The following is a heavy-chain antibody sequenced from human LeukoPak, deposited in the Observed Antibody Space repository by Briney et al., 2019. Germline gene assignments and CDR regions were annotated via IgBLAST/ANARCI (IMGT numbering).Heavy chain of an antibody. Sequence: GGSLRLSCAASGFTFSGSAMHWVRQTSGEGLEWVGYIRSKTHNYATLYAASVKGRFAISRDDSKNSLYLQMNSLKTEDTAVYYCVRVVLNSLLTGWLNWFDPWGQGTLVTVSS. J-gene: IGHJ5*02. V-gene: IGHV3-73*01. CDR3: VRVVLNSLLTGWLNWFDP. D-gene: IGHD1-14*01. CDR1: GFTFSGSA. CDR2: IRSKTHNYAT.